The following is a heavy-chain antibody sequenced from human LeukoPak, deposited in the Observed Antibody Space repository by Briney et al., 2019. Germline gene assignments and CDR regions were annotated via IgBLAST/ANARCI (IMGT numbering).Heavy chain of an antibody. V-gene: IGHV1-18*01. CDR2: ISTYNGNT. D-gene: IGHD3-10*01. CDR1: GYTFNNYG. CDR3: ARGPFGTDAFDI. J-gene: IGHJ3*02. Sequence: GASVKVSCKASGYTFNNYGISWVRQAPGLGLEWMGWISTYNGNTYHAQKLQGRVTMTTDTSTTTAYMELRSLRSDDTAVYYCARGPFGTDAFDIWGQGTMVTVSS.